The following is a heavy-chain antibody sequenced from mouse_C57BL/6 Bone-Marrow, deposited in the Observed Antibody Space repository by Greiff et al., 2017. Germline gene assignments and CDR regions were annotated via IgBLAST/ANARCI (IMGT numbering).Heavy chain of an antibody. J-gene: IGHJ2*01. Sequence: EVQLPQSGPELVKPGASVKISCKASGYTFTDYYMNWVKQSHGKSLEWIGDINPNNGGTSYNQKLKGKATVTVDKSSSTAYMELRILTSEDAAVYYCARSIYYGYYEDRFDYWGQGTTLTVSS. CDR1: GYTFTDYY. D-gene: IGHD2-3*01. CDR3: ARSIYYGYYEDRFDY. V-gene: IGHV1-26*01. CDR2: INPNNGGT.